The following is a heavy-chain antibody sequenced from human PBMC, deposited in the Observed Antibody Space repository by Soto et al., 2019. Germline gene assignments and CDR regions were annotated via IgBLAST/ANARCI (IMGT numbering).Heavy chain of an antibody. CDR2: FDPEDGET. V-gene: IGHV1-24*01. CDR3: AASQGYYDSSGYTGAFDI. Sequence: GASVKVSCKVSGYTLTELSMHWVRQAPGEGLEWMGGFDPEDGETIYAQKFQGRVTMTEDTSTDTAYMELSSLRSEDTAVYYCAASQGYYDSSGYTGAFDIWGQGTMVTVSS. D-gene: IGHD3-22*01. J-gene: IGHJ3*02. CDR1: GYTLTELS.